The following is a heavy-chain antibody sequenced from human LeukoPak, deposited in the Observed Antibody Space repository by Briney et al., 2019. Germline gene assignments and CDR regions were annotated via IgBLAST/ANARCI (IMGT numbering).Heavy chain of an antibody. CDR1: GYTFTIYY. Sequence: ASVKVSCKASGYTFTIYYMHWVRQAPGQGLQWMGIINPSGGSTSYAQKFQGRVTMTRDTSTSTVYMELSSLRSDDTVIYYCARSVKMPTIVHWGQGTLVTVSS. D-gene: IGHD5-24*01. CDR3: ARSVKMPTIVH. J-gene: IGHJ4*02. CDR2: INPSGGST. V-gene: IGHV1-46*03.